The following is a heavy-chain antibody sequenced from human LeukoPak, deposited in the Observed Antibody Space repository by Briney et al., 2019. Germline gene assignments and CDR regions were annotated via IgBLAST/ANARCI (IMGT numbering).Heavy chain of an antibody. CDR3: ARHSLKYELLSHFDF. J-gene: IGHJ4*02. CDR1: GASIRSYY. Sequence: PSETLSLTCTVSGASIRSYYWSWIRQPPGKGPEWIGYVYYTGSTNYNSSLKSRVTISVDTSKNQFSLKLSSVTAADTAVYYCARHSLKYELLSHFDFWAREPWSPSPQ. D-gene: IGHD2-2*01. V-gene: IGHV4-59*08. CDR2: VYYTGST.